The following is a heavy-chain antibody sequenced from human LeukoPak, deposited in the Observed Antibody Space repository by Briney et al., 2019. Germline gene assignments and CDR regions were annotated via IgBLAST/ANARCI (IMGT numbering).Heavy chain of an antibody. CDR2: ISGTGIST. CDR3: AKAVQWLAQYFDY. Sequence: GGSLRLSCAASGFTFSNYAMICVRHAPGKALEWVSGISGTGISTYYAESVKGRFTASRENSKNTLYLQMNSMRAEDTAVYYCAKAVQWLAQYFDYWGQGTLVTISS. CDR1: GFTFSNYA. D-gene: IGHD6-19*01. V-gene: IGHV3-23*01. J-gene: IGHJ4*02.